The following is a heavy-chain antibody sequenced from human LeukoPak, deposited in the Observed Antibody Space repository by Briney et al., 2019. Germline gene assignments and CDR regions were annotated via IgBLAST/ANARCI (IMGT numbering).Heavy chain of an antibody. V-gene: IGHV4-59*12. Sequence: SETLSLTCTVSGGSISSYYWSWIRQPPGKGLEWIGYIYYSGSTNYNPSLKSRVTISVDTSKNQFSLKLSSVTAADTAVYYCARRHLLFFGVAYFDYWGQGTLVTVSS. J-gene: IGHJ4*02. CDR3: ARRHLLFFGVAYFDY. CDR2: IYYSGST. CDR1: GGSISSYY. D-gene: IGHD3-3*01.